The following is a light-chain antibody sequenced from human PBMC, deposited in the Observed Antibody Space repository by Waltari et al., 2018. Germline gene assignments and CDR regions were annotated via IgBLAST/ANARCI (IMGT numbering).Light chain of an antibody. Sequence: DIQMTQSPSYLSASVGDRVTLTCRASQSISNYLNWYQQKPGKAPQLLIYAASTLRSGVPSRFSGSGSGTDFTLTITSLEPEDFATYYCQHTYTPGTFGQGTRVDIK. CDR1: QSISNY. CDR3: QHTYTPGT. J-gene: IGKJ1*01. CDR2: AAS. V-gene: IGKV1-39*01.